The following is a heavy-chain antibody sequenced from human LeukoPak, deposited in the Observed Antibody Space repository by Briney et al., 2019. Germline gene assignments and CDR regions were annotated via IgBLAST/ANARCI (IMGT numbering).Heavy chain of an antibody. Sequence: PGRSLRLSCAASGFTFSSYGMHWVRQAPGKGLEWVAVISYDGSNKYYADSVKGRFTISRDNSKNTLYLQMNSLRAEDTAVYYCAKATLGGPYYYYGMDVWGQGTTVTVSS. D-gene: IGHD4-23*01. J-gene: IGHJ6*02. CDR1: GFTFSSYG. CDR3: AKATLGGPYYYYGMDV. CDR2: ISYDGSNK. V-gene: IGHV3-30*18.